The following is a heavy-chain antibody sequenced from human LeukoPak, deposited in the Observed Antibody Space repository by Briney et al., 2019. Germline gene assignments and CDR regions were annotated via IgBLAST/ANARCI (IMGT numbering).Heavy chain of an antibody. D-gene: IGHD6-13*01. J-gene: IGHJ4*02. V-gene: IGHV3-21*01. CDR1: GFTFSTYS. Sequence: PGGSLRLSCAASGFTFSTYSMNWVRQAPGKGLEWVSSISSSSSYIYYADSVKGRFTISRDNAKNSLYLQMNSLRAEDTAVYYCVRGHMAAGGYDYWGQGTLVTVSS. CDR2: ISSSSSYI. CDR3: VRGHMAAGGYDY.